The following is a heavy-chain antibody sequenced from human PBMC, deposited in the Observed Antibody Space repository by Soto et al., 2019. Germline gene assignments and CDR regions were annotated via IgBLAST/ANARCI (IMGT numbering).Heavy chain of an antibody. D-gene: IGHD4-17*01. CDR3: ATGSGHDYAY. V-gene: IGHV3-74*01. Sequence: EVQLVESGGGLVQPGGSLRLSCAASGFTFNTYWMHWVRQAPGKGLVWVSRVKSDGSSTTYADSVKGRFTISRDNAKSTVYLQMNSLRVDDTAVYYCATGSGHDYAYWGQGTLVTVSS. CDR2: VKSDGSST. J-gene: IGHJ4*02. CDR1: GFTFNTYW.